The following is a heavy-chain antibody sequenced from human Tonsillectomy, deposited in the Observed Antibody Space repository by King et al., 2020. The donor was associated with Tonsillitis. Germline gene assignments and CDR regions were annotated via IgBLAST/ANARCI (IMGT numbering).Heavy chain of an antibody. J-gene: IGHJ2*01. CDR2: IKSKTDGGTT. CDR1: GFTFSNAW. Sequence: VQLVESGGGLVKPGGSLRLSCAASGFTFSNAWMSWVRQAPGKGLEWVGRIKSKTDGGTTDYAAPVKGRFTISRDESKNTLYLQMNSLKTEDTAVYYCTTVQTPYDCWRVRGWYCDLWGRGTLVTVSS. V-gene: IGHV3-15*01. D-gene: IGHD3-3*01. CDR3: TTVQTPYDCWRVRGWYCDL.